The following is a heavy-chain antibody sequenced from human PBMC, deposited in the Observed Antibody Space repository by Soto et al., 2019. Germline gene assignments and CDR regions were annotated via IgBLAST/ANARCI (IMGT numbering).Heavy chain of an antibody. CDR1: GFSFSVSS. D-gene: IGHD6-13*01. V-gene: IGHV3-73*01. J-gene: IGHJ4*02. Sequence: EVQLVESGGGLVQPGGSMRLSCAASGFSFSVSSMHWVRQASGKGLEWLGRIRSKASNYATTYSESVRGRVIISRDDSQDTMFLQMNSLRTEDTAMYYCAIEAAGFGHWGQGTLVTVSS. CDR2: IRSKASNYAT. CDR3: AIEAAGFGH.